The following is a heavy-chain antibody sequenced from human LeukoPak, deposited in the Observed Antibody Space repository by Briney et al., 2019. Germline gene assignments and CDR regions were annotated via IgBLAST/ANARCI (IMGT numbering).Heavy chain of an antibody. CDR3: AKVIRGGYGMDV. CDR2: ISDSITRT. D-gene: IGHD3-10*01. J-gene: IGHJ6*02. Sequence: AGSLRLSCAASGFTFSSFGMNWVRQAPGKGLEWVSYISDSITRTDYADSGKGRFTISRDNAQNSLSLQLSSLRDEDTAVYFCAKVIRGGYGMDVWGQGTTVAVTS. CDR1: GFTFSSFG. V-gene: IGHV3-48*02.